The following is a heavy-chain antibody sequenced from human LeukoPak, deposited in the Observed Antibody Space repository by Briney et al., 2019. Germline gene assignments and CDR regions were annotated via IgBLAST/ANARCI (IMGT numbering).Heavy chain of an antibody. V-gene: IGHV3-30*02. CDR1: GFTFSSYG. J-gene: IGHJ4*02. Sequence: PGGSLRLSCAASGFTFSSYGMHWVRQAPGKGLEWVAFIRYDGSNKYYADSVKGRFTISRDDAKNSLYLQMNSLRAEDTAVYYCARGNLWFGELVYWGQGTLVTVSS. D-gene: IGHD3-10*01. CDR2: IRYDGSNK. CDR3: ARGNLWFGELVY.